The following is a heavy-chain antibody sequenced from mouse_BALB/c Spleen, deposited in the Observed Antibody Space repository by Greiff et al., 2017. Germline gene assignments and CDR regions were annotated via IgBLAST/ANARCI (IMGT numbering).Heavy chain of an antibody. CDR2: INPYNGDT. D-gene: IGHD2-4*01. Sequence: EVQLQQSGPELVKPGASVKISCKASGYSFTGYFMNWVMQSHGKSLEWIGRINPYNGDTFYNQKFKGKATLTVDKSSSTAHMELRSLASEDSAVYYCARWGITTVFDYWGQGTTLTVSS. J-gene: IGHJ2*01. CDR3: ARWGITTVFDY. CDR1: GYSFTGYF. V-gene: IGHV1-20*02.